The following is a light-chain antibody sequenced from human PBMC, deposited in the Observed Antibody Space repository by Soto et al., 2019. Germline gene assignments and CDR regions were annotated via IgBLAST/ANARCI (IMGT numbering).Light chain of an antibody. CDR3: QQYNNWIT. Sequence: EKVMTQSPATLSVSPGERATLSCRASQSVSSSLAWYQQKPGQAPRLLIYGASTRATGIPARFSGSGSGTEFTLTISSLQSEDFAVYYCQQYNNWITFGQGTRLEIK. CDR2: GAS. J-gene: IGKJ5*01. CDR1: QSVSSS. V-gene: IGKV3-15*01.